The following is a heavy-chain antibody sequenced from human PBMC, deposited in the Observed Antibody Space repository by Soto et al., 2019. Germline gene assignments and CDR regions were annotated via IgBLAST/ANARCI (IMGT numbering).Heavy chain of an antibody. J-gene: IGHJ4*02. Sequence: QVQLQQWGAGLLKPSETLSLTCAVYGGSFSGYYWSWIRQPPGKGLEWIGEINHSGSTNYNPSLNSRVTISVDTSKNQFSLKLSSVTAADTAVYYCARGKGDYYDSSGYVKYWGQGTLVTVSS. CDR3: ARGKGDYYDSSGYVKY. CDR1: GGSFSGYY. V-gene: IGHV4-34*01. D-gene: IGHD3-22*01. CDR2: INHSGST.